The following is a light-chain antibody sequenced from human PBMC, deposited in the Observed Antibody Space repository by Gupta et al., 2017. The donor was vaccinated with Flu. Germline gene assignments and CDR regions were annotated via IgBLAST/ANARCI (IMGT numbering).Light chain of an antibody. CDR1: GSDVGGYNY. CDR3: SSYSTSNTLV. V-gene: IGLV2-14*01. J-gene: IGLJ3*02. CDR2: EVT. Sequence: QSALTQPSSVSGSPGPSITISCPGAGSDVGGYNYVSWYQQHPGKAPKLMIYEVTNRPSGISNRFSGSKSGNTASLIISGLQPEDEAYYHCSSYSTSNTLVFGGGTKLTVL.